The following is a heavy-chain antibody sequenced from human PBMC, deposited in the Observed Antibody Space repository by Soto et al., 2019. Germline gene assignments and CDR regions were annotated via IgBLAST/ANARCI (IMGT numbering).Heavy chain of an antibody. CDR1: GGTFSSYA. D-gene: IGHD1-26*01. V-gene: IGHV1-69*13. CDR2: IIPIFGTA. J-gene: IGHJ3*02. CDR3: ARAPGSPRAFDI. Sequence: SVKVSCKASGGTFSSYAISWVRQAPGQGLEWMGGIIPIFGTANYAQKFQGRVTITADESTSTAYMELSSLRSEDTAVYYCARAPGSPRAFDIWGQGTMVTVSS.